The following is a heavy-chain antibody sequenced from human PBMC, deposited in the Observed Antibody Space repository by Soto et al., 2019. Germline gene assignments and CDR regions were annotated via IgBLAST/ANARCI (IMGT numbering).Heavy chain of an antibody. V-gene: IGHV1-69*13. CDR3: ARGWSYDILTAYSY. D-gene: IGHD3-9*01. Sequence: SVKVSCKASGGTFSNYAISWVRQAPGQGLEWMGGITPIFGAANYAQKFQGRVAITADESTNTAYMELSSLRSEDTALYYCARGWSYDILTAYSYWGQGTLVTVS. CDR2: ITPIFGAA. J-gene: IGHJ4*02. CDR1: GGTFSNYA.